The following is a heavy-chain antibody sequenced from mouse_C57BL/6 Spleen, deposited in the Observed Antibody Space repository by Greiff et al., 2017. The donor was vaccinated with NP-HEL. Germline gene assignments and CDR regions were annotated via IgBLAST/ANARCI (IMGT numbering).Heavy chain of an antibody. J-gene: IGHJ2*01. CDR3: ARRDYYGSSYYFDY. V-gene: IGHV1-20*01. CDR1: GYSFTGYF. Sequence: EVQLQQSGPELVKPGDSVKISCKASGYSFTGYFMNWVMQSHGKSLEWIGRINPYNGDTFYNQKFKGKATLTVDKSSSTAHMELRSLTSEDSAVYYCARRDYYGSSYYFDYWGQGTTLTVSS. D-gene: IGHD1-1*01. CDR2: INPYNGDT.